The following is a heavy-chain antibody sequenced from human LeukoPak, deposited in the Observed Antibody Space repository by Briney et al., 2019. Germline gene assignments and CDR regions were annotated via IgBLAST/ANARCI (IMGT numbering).Heavy chain of an antibody. CDR2: IYYSGST. J-gene: IGHJ4*02. Sequence: PSETLSLTCTVSGGSISSSSYYWGWIRQPPGKGLEWIGSIYYSGSTYYNPSLKSRVTISVDTSKNQFSLKLSSVTAADTAVYYCARHTPWTSGYRLFYYFDYWGQGTLVTVSS. V-gene: IGHV4-39*01. CDR1: GGSISSSSYY. CDR3: ARHTPWTSGYRLFYYFDY. D-gene: IGHD3-22*01.